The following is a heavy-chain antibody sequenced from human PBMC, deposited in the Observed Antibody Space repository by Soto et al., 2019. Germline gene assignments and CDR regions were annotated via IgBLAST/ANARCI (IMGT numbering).Heavy chain of an antibody. V-gene: IGHV3-33*01. D-gene: IGHD2-2*03. CDR2: IWYDGSKT. CDR1: GFSFSSYG. Sequence: QVQLVESGGGVVQPGRSLRLSCTPSGFSFSSYGMHWVRQAPGKGLEWVAVIWYDGSKTYYADSVKGRFTISRDNPNNTLYLQMNSLRAEDTAVYYCARDPYGYFYGMDVWCQGTTVTVSS. CDR3: ARDPYGYFYGMDV. J-gene: IGHJ6*02.